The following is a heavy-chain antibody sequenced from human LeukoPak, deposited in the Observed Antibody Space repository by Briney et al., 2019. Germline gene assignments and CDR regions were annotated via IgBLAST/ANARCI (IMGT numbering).Heavy chain of an antibody. J-gene: IGHJ4*02. CDR3: ARLLFGGYSDY. V-gene: IGHV3-7*01. CDR2: INQGGTEK. Sequence: GGSLRLSCAASRFTFSNYWMSWVRQAPGKGLEWVASINQGGTEKHFVDSVKGRFTISRDNAQNSLYVQMNSLRAEDTAVYYCARLLFGGYSDYWGQGTLVTVSS. D-gene: IGHD2-15*01. CDR1: RFTFSNYW.